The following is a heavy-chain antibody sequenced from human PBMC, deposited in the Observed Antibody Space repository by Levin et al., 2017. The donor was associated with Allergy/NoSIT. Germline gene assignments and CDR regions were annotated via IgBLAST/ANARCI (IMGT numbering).Heavy chain of an antibody. V-gene: IGHV3-30*18. CDR3: PKDQHRGQQLSYYYGLDV. D-gene: IGHD4-11*01. CDR1: GFTFSSYG. J-gene: IGHJ6*02. CDR2: ISYDGSNK. Sequence: GGSLRLSCAASGFTFSSYGMHWVRQAPGKGLEWVAVISYDGSNKYYADSVKGRFTISRDNSKNTLYLQMNSLGAEDTAVYYCPKDQHRGQQLSYYYGLDVWGQGTTVTVSS.